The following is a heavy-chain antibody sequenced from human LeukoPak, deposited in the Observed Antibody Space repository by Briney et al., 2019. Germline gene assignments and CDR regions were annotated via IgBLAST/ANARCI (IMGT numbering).Heavy chain of an antibody. D-gene: IGHD3-10*01. CDR1: GYTFTSYD. CDR3: ARGGSYYYGSGNELDY. CDR2: MNPNSGNT. J-gene: IGHJ4*02. V-gene: IGHV1-8*01. Sequence: ASVKVSCKASGYTFTSYDINWVRQATGQGLEWMGWMNPNSGNTGYAQKFQGRVTMTRNTSISTAYMELSSLGSEDTAVYYCARGGSYYYGSGNELDYWGQGTLVTVSS.